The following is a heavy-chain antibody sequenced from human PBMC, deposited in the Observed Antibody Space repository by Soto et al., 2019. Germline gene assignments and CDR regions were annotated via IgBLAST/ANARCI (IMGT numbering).Heavy chain of an antibody. CDR3: ARSPGPGARGRYPSSDYYYYGMDV. Sequence: ASVKVSCKASGGTFRSYAISWVPKAPGQGLEWMGGNIPIFGPPNYAQKFQGRVTITADESTSTAYMELSSLRSEDTAVYYCARSPGPGARGRYPSSDYYYYGMDVWGQGTTVTVSS. J-gene: IGHJ6*02. CDR1: GGTFRSYA. D-gene: IGHD3-16*02. V-gene: IGHV1-69*13. CDR2: NIPIFGPP.